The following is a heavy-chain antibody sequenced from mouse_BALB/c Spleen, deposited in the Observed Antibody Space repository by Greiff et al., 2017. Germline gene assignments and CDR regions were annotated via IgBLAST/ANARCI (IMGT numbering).Heavy chain of an antibody. CDR2: INPGSGGT. CDR3: ARPLYGNYFAY. CDR1: GYAFTNYL. D-gene: IGHD2-1*01. J-gene: IGHJ3*01. Sequence: VKLQESGAELVRPGTSVKVSCKASGYAFTNYLIEWVKQRPGQGLEWIGVINPGSGGTNYNEKFKGKATLTADKSSSTAYMQLSSLTSDDSAVYFCARPLYGNYFAYWGQGTLVTVSA. V-gene: IGHV1-54*01.